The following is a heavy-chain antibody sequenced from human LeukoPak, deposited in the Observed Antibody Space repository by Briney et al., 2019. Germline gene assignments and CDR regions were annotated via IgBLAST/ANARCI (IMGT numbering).Heavy chain of an antibody. CDR1: GFTFRTYG. CDR2: ISPSGGGT. J-gene: IGHJ4*02. Sequence: GGSLRLSCAASGFTFRTYGMNWVRQAPGKGLEWISGISPSGGGTYYADFVKGRFTISGDDSKNTLYLQMNSLRGDDTAVYYCAQDIGWIQFAYWGQGTLVTVSS. D-gene: IGHD5-24*01. V-gene: IGHV3-23*01. CDR3: AQDIGWIQFAY.